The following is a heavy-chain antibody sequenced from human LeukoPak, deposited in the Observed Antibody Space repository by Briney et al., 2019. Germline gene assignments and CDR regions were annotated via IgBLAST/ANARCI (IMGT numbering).Heavy chain of an antibody. CDR2: IIPIFGIA. CDR1: GGTFSSYA. V-gene: IGHV1-69*04. J-gene: IGHJ1*01. Sequence: ASVKVSCTASGGTFSSYAISWVRQAPGQGLEWMGRIIPIFGIANYAQKFQGRVTITADKSTSTAYMELSSLRSEDTAVYYCARSMGITGTTGHFQHWGQGTLVTVSS. CDR3: ARSMGITGTTGHFQH. D-gene: IGHD1-7*01.